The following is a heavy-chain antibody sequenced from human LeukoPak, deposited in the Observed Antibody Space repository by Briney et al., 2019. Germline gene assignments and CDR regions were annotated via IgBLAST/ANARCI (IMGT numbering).Heavy chain of an antibody. CDR3: ARRFYYDFWSGYPFDY. V-gene: IGHV4-34*01. CDR1: GGSFSGYY. D-gene: IGHD3-3*01. Sequence: SETLSLTCAGYGGSFSGYYWSWIRQPPGEGLEWIGEINHRGSTKYNASLKSRVTISVDTSKNQFSRKLSSVTAADTAVYYCARRFYYDFWSGYPFDYWGQGTLVTVSS. CDR2: INHRGST. J-gene: IGHJ4*02.